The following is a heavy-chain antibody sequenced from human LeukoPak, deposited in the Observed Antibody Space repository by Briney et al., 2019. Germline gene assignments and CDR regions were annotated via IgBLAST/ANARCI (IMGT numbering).Heavy chain of an antibody. CDR3: ARGKSRGWYDFDY. CDR2: INHSGST. V-gene: IGHV4-34*01. CDR1: GGSFSGYY. Sequence: PSETLSLTCAVYGGSFSGYYWSWIRQPPGTGLEWIGEINHSGSTNYNPFLKSRVTISVDTSKNQFSLKLSSVTAADTAVYYCARGKSRGWYDFDYWAKGTLVTVSS. J-gene: IGHJ4*02. D-gene: IGHD6-19*01.